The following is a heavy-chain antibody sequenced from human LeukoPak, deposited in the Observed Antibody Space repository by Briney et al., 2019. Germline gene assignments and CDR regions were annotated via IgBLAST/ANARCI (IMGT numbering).Heavy chain of an antibody. CDR2: ISSSSSYI. J-gene: IGHJ2*01. V-gene: IGHV3-21*01. D-gene: IGHD6-19*01. CDR1: GFTFSSYS. CDR3: ARDRSFIAVAGTWYFDL. Sequence: GGSLRLSCAASGFTFSSYSMNWVRQAPGKGLEWVSSISSSSSYIYYADSVKGRFTISRDNAKNSLYLQMNSLRAEDTAAYYCARDRSFIAVAGTWYFDLWGRGTLVTVSS.